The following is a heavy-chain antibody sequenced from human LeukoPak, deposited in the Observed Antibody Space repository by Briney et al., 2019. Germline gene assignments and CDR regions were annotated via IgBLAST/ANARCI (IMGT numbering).Heavy chain of an antibody. J-gene: IGHJ4*02. V-gene: IGHV3-21*01. CDR2: ISSSSSYI. CDR3: ARGRYGGNTVDY. CDR1: GFTFSSYA. D-gene: IGHD4-23*01. Sequence: GGSLRLSCAASGFTFSSYAMSWVRQAPGKGLEWVSSISSSSSYIYYADSVKGRFTISRDNAKNSLYLRMNSLRAEDTAVYYCARGRYGGNTVDYWGQGTLVTVSS.